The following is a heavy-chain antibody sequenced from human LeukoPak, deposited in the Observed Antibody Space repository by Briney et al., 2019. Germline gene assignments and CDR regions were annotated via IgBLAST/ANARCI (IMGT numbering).Heavy chain of an antibody. CDR3: ASYSSSWSGVFDY. CDR1: GGSISSHY. Sequence: PSETRSLTCTVSGGSISSHYWSWIRQPPGKGLEWIGYIYYSGSTNYNPSLKSRVTISVDTSKNQFSLKLSSVTAADTAVYYCASYSSSWSGVFDYWGQGTLVTVSS. D-gene: IGHD6-13*01. J-gene: IGHJ4*02. V-gene: IGHV4-59*11. CDR2: IYYSGST.